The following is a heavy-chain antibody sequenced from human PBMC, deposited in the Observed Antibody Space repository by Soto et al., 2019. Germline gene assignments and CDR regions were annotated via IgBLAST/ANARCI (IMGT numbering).Heavy chain of an antibody. D-gene: IGHD6-13*01. CDR1: GFTFSDYY. J-gene: IGHJ3*02. CDR3: SKEGIAAAGGAFDI. CDR2: ISSSSSYT. Sequence: RGSLRLSCAASGFTFSDYYMSWIRQAPGKGLEWVSYISSSSSYTNYADSVKGRFTISRDNAKNSLYLQMNSLRAEDTALYYYSKEGIAAAGGAFDILGQGTMVTVSS. V-gene: IGHV3-11*05.